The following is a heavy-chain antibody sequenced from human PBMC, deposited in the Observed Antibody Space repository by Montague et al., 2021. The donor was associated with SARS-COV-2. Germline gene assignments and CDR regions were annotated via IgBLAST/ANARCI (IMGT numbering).Heavy chain of an antibody. CDR3: ARFGTGTLEFDL. CDR2: NRTTGHT. Sequence: TLSLTCTVSGASISTDIYYWSWIPQPAGKGLEWNGRNRTTGHTDPTSSIESRVFMSVDTSTNQFSLSLTSVTAADTAVYFCARFGTGTLEFDLWGQGTLVTVSS. J-gene: IGHJ4*02. D-gene: IGHD3-10*01. V-gene: IGHV4-61*02. CDR1: GASISTDIYY.